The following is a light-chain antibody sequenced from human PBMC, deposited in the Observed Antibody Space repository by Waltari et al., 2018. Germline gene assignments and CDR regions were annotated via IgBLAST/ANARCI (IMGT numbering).Light chain of an antibody. J-gene: IGKJ2*01. CDR2: CVS. Sequence: EIVMTQPPISPPVTPGEPANISCRSSESLHHTNGYYYLGWYLQRPGQSPQLLIYCVSNRASGVADRVSGSGSGTDFTLQVSRVEAEDVGVYFCMQGLQIPFTFGQGTKLQI. CDR1: ESLHHTNGYYY. V-gene: IGKV2-28*01. CDR3: MQGLQIPFT.